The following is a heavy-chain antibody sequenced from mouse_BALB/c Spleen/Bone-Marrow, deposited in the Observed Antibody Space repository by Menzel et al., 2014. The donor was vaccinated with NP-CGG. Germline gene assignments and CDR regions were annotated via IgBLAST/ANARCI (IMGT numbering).Heavy chain of an antibody. Sequence: DVHLVESGGGLVKSGGSLKLSCAASGFTFSDYYMYWVRQTPEKRLEWVATISDGGSYTDYPGSVKGRFTVSRDNARNNLYLQMSSLKSEDTAMYFCARTYRPFALDYWGQGTSVTVSS. D-gene: IGHD2-14*01. J-gene: IGHJ4*01. CDR3: ARTYRPFALDY. V-gene: IGHV5-4*02. CDR2: ISDGGSYT. CDR1: GFTFSDYY.